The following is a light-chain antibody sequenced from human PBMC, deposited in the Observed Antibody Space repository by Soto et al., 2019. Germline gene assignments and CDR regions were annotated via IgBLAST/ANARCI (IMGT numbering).Light chain of an antibody. CDR3: QQLNSYPL. Sequence: DIQLTQSPSFLSASVGDRVTITCRASQGISSYLAWYQQKPGKAPKLLIYAASTLQSWVPSRFSGSGSGTEFTLTISSLQTEDFATYYCQQLNSYPLFGPGTKVDIK. CDR2: AAS. CDR1: QGISSY. V-gene: IGKV1-9*01. J-gene: IGKJ3*01.